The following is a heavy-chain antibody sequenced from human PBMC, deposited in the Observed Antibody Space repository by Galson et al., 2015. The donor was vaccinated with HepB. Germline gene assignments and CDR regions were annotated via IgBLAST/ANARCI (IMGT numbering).Heavy chain of an antibody. CDR3: ARAIRMPGTPENGFDV. J-gene: IGHJ3*01. V-gene: IGHV3-33*03. CDR2: IWHDSRAQ. D-gene: IGHD6-13*01. Sequence: SLRLSCAASRFTFKNYGMHWVRQAAGKGLEWVAGIWHDSRAQYYLDSVKGRFTISRDNSESTLYLQMNSLRPEDTAVYYCARAIRMPGTPENGFDVWGHGTMVTVSS. CDR1: RFTFKNYG.